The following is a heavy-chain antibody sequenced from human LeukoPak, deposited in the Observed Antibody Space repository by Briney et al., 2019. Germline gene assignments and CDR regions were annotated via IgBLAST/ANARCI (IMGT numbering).Heavy chain of an antibody. CDR3: ARTYGSGTDPRSFDY. J-gene: IGHJ4*02. Sequence: PSETLSLTCTVSGGSINNADYYWSWIRQPPGKGLEWIGYIYYSENTYYNPSIKSRVIISVDTSKNQFSLKLSSVTAADTAVYYCARTYGSGTDPRSFDYWGQGTLVTVSS. CDR2: IYYSENT. D-gene: IGHD3-10*01. CDR1: GGSINNADYY. V-gene: IGHV4-30-4*01.